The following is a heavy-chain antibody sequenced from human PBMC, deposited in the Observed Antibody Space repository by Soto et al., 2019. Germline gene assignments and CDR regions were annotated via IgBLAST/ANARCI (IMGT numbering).Heavy chain of an antibody. V-gene: IGHV3-15*07. Sequence: PGGSLRLSCASSGFIFSDSWINWVRQAPGKGLEWGGRIKSKTGGGTTDFAAHMKGIFAILRDELRDVVYMEMYSLQTDHTAVYFCTTNSLFTGQLVRLDNWGHGPLVSGSS. CDR3: TTNSLFTGQLVRLDN. J-gene: IGHJ4*01. CDR1: GFIFSDSW. D-gene: IGHD2-21*01. CDR2: IKSKTGGGTT.